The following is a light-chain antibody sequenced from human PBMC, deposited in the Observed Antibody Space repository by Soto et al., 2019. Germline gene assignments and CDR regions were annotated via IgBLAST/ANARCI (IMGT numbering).Light chain of an antibody. J-gene: IGKJ1*01. CDR3: QKYNSALGT. Sequence: IRMTQSPSSLSASTGDRVTITCRASQGISSYLAWYQQKPGKAPKLLIYAASTLQSGVPSRFSGSGSGTDFTLTISSLQPEDVATYYCQKYNSALGTFGQGTKVDIK. V-gene: IGKV1-27*01. CDR2: AAS. CDR1: QGISSY.